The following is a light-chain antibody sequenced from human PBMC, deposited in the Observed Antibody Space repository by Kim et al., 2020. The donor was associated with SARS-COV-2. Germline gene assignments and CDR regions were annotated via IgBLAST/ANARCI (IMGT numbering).Light chain of an antibody. Sequence: SPGQSITISCTGTSSDVGSYNLVSWYQQHPGKAPKLMIYKVSKRPSGVSNRFSGSKSGNTASLTISGLQAEDEADYYCCSYAGSVVFGGGTKLTVL. V-gene: IGLV2-23*02. CDR3: CSYAGSVV. CDR1: SSDVGSYNL. CDR2: KVS. J-gene: IGLJ2*01.